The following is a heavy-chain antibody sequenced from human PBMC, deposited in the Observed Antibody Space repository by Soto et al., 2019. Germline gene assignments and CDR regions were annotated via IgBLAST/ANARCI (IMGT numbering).Heavy chain of an antibody. J-gene: IGHJ4*02. Sequence: EVQLVESGGGLVQPGGSLRLSCAASGFTFSSYSMNWVRQAPGKGLEWVSYISSSSSTIYYADSVKGRFTISRDNAKSSLYLQMNSLRAEDTAVYYCARAGPLLYIDYWGQGTLVTVSS. V-gene: IGHV3-48*01. CDR2: ISSSSSTI. CDR3: ARAGPLLYIDY. CDR1: GFTFSSYS.